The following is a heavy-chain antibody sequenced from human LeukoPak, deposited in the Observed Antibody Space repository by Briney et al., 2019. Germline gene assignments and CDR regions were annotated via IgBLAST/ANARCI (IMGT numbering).Heavy chain of an antibody. Sequence: GGSLRLSCAASGFTFSSYWMSWVRQAPGKGLEWVANIKQDGSEKYYVDSVKGRFTISRDNAKNTLYLQMNSLRVEDTAVYFCARDPQRDSFDIWGQGTMVTVSS. CDR2: IKQDGSEK. CDR3: ARDPQRDSFDI. D-gene: IGHD1-1*01. V-gene: IGHV3-7*01. CDR1: GFTFSSYW. J-gene: IGHJ3*02.